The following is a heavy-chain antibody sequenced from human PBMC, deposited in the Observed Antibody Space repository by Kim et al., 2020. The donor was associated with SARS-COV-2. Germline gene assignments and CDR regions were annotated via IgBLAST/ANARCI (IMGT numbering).Heavy chain of an antibody. J-gene: IGHJ3*02. Sequence: ASVKVSCKASGYTFTSYGISWVRQAPGQGLEWMGWISAYNGNTNYAQKLQGRVTMTTDTSTSTAYMELRSLRSDDTAVYYCAREVVYYYGSGSYYSGSHDAFDIWGQGTMVTVSS. D-gene: IGHD3-10*01. V-gene: IGHV1-18*04. CDR1: GYTFTSYG. CDR2: ISAYNGNT. CDR3: AREVVYYYGSGSYYSGSHDAFDI.